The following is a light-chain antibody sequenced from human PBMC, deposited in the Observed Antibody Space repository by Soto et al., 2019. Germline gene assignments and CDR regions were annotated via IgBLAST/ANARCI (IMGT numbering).Light chain of an antibody. CDR3: SSYTSSTIL. Sequence: QSVLTQPASESGSPGQSIIISCTGTSSDADAYNYVSWYQHHPGKAPKLLIYDVSNRPSGISNRFSGSKSGNTASLTISGLQPEDEADYFCSSYTSSTILFGGGTKVTVL. V-gene: IGLV2-14*03. CDR2: DVS. J-gene: IGLJ2*01. CDR1: SSDADAYNY.